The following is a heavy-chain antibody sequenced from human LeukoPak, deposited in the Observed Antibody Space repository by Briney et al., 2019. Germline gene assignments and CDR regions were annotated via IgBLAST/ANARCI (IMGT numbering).Heavy chain of an antibody. J-gene: IGHJ4*02. CDR3: ARSWGGYCSSTSCYSFDY. CDR1: GYTFTSYY. V-gene: IGHV1-46*03. D-gene: IGHD2-2*01. CDR2: INPSGGST. Sequence: ASVKVSCKASGYTFTSYYMHWVQQPPGQGLKWMGIINPSGGSTSYAQKFQGRVTMTRDTSTSTVYMELSSLRSEDTAVYYCARSWGGYCSSTSCYSFDYWGQGTLVTVSS.